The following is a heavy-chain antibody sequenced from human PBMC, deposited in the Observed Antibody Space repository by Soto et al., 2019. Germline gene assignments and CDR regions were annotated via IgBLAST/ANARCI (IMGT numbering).Heavy chain of an antibody. J-gene: IGHJ5*02. CDR3: ASLYYDILTGLNWFDP. V-gene: IGHV1-18*01. D-gene: IGHD3-9*01. CDR1: GYTFTSYG. Sequence: SVKVSCKASGYTFTSYGISWVRQAPGQGLEWMGWISAYNGNTNYAQKLQGRVTMTTDTSTSTAYMELRSLRSDDTAVYYCASLYYDILTGLNWFDPWGQGTLVTVSS. CDR2: ISAYNGNT.